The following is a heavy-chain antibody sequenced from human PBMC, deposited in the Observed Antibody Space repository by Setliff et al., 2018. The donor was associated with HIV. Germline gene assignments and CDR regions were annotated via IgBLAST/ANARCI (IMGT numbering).Heavy chain of an antibody. J-gene: IGHJ6*03. CDR2: IYYSGST. D-gene: IGHD1-26*01. V-gene: IGHV4-61*01. CDR3: ARGRGSLPVLYYYYYYMDV. Sequence: PSETLSLTCTVSGGSISSGSYYWSWIRQPPGKGLEWIGYIYYSGSTNYNPSLKSRVTISVDTSKNQFSLKLSSVTAADTAVYYCARGRGSLPVLYYYYYYMDVWGKGTTVTVSS. CDR1: GGSISSGSYY.